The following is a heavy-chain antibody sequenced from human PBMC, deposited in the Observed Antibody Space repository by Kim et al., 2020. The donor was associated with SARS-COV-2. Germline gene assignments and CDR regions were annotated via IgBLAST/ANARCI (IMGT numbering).Heavy chain of an antibody. Sequence: GGSLRLSCAASGFTFSSYAMHWVRQAPGKGLEWVAVISYDGSNKYYADSVKGRFTISRDNSKNTLYLQMNSLRAEDTAVYYCARDRLERLLDYWGQGTLVTVSS. CDR2: ISYDGSNK. J-gene: IGHJ4*02. D-gene: IGHD1-1*01. CDR3: ARDRLERLLDY. V-gene: IGHV3-30-3*01. CDR1: GFTFSSYA.